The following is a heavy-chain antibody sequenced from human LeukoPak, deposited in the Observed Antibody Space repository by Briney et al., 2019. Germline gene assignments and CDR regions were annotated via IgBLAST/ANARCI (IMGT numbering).Heavy chain of an antibody. D-gene: IGHD2-2*02. CDR1: LGSLSSSNW. J-gene: IGHJ4*02. V-gene: IGHV4-4*02. Sequence: PSGTLSLTCAVSLGSLSSSNWCSWVRQPPGKGLEWIGEIYHNESTKDNPSLKSRVTISVDKSKNQLSLKLSSVTAADTAVYYCARGPIPAFDYWGQGTLVTVSS. CDR2: IYHNEST. CDR3: ARGPIPAFDY.